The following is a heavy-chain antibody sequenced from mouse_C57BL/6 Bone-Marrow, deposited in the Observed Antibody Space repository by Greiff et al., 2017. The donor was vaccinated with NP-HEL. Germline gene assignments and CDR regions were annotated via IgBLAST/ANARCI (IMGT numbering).Heavy chain of an antibody. D-gene: IGHD1-1*01. CDR2: IRSKSNNYAT. CDR1: GFSFNTYA. V-gene: IGHV10-1*01. Sequence: GGGLVQPKGSLKLSCAASGFSFNTYAMNWVRQAPGKGLEWVARIRSKSNNYATYYADSVKDRFTISRDDSESMLYLQMNNLKTEDTAMYYCVRRRYYGSPSTFGYWGQGTTLTVSS. CDR3: VRRRYYGSPSTFGY. J-gene: IGHJ2*01.